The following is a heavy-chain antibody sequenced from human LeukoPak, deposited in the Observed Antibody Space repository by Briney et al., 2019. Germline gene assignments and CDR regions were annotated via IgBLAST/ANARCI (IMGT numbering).Heavy chain of an antibody. CDR2: IIPILGIA. J-gene: IGHJ4*02. CDR1: GGTFSSYA. Sequence: SVKVSCKASGGTFSSYAISWVRQAPGQGVEWMGRIIPILGIANYAQKFQGRVTITADKSTSTAYMELSSLRSEDTAVYYCARDDYDSGGYANFDYWGQGTLVTVSS. V-gene: IGHV1-69*04. D-gene: IGHD3-22*01. CDR3: ARDDYDSGGYANFDY.